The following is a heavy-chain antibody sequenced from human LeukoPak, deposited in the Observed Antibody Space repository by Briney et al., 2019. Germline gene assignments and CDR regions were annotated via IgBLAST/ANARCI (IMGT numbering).Heavy chain of an antibody. CDR2: STGSGGTT. CDR1: GFTFSSYA. D-gene: IGHD4-17*01. J-gene: IGHJ6*02. CDR3: AKLQSDGLRTYYGMDV. Sequence: GGSLRLSCAASGFTFSSYAMTWVRQAPGKGLEWVSASTGSGGTTYYADSVIGRITISRDNSKNTLYLQMNSLRAEDTAVYYCAKLQSDGLRTYYGMDVWGQGTTVTVSS. V-gene: IGHV3-23*01.